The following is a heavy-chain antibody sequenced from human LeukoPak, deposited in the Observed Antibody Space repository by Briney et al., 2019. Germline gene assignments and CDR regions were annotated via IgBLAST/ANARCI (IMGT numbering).Heavy chain of an antibody. CDR1: GYTFTGYY. Sequence: ASVKVSCKASGYTFTGYYMHWVRQAPGQGLEWMGWINPNSGGSNYAQKFQGRVTMTRDTSISTAYVELSRLRSDDTAVYYCAREGSEGYCSSTSCYLDAFDIWGQGTMVTVSS. CDR3: AREGSEGYCSSTSCYLDAFDI. CDR2: INPNSGGS. D-gene: IGHD2-2*01. V-gene: IGHV1-2*02. J-gene: IGHJ3*02.